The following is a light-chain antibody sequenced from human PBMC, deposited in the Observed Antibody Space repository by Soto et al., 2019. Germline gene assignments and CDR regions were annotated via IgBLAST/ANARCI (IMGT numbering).Light chain of an antibody. J-gene: IGLJ1*01. V-gene: IGLV2-23*02. Sequence: QSALTQPASVSGSPGQSITISCTGTSSDVGRYNFVSWYQQHPGKVPKLMIYEVTKRPSGVSNHFSGSKSGNTASLTFSGLQAEDEADYYCCSDTGNDAYVFGPGTKVTVL. CDR2: EVT. CDR1: SSDVGRYNF. CDR3: CSDTGNDAYV.